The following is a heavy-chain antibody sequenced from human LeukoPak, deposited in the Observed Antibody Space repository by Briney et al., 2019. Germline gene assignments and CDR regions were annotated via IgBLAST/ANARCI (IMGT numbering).Heavy chain of an antibody. V-gene: IGHV4-4*02. Sequence: SGTLSLTCAVSGGSISSSNWWSWVRQPPGKGLEWIGEIYHSGSTNYNPSLKSRVTISVDKSKNQFSLKLSSVTAADTAVYYCARGHCSGGSCYPYYFDYWGQGTLITVSS. J-gene: IGHJ4*02. CDR2: IYHSGST. CDR1: GGSISSSNW. CDR3: ARGHCSGGSCYPYYFDY. D-gene: IGHD2-15*01.